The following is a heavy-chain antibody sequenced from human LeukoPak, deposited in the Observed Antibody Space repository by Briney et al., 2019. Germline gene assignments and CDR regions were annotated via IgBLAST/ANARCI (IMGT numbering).Heavy chain of an antibody. V-gene: IGHV1-18*04. D-gene: IGHD6-19*01. Sequence: GSSVKVSCKASGYTFTSYGISWVRQATGQGLEWMGWISAYNGNTNYAQKLQGRVTMTTDTSTRTAYMELRSLRSDDTAVYYCARAGYSSGWYLEYYFDYWGQGTLVTVSS. CDR2: ISAYNGNT. J-gene: IGHJ4*02. CDR3: ARAGYSSGWYLEYYFDY. CDR1: GYTFTSYG.